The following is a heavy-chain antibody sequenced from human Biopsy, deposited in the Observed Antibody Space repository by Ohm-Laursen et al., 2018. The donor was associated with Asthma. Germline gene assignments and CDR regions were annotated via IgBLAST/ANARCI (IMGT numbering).Heavy chain of an antibody. CDR1: GGSLRGYV. CDR2: STQGGGT. V-gene: IGHV4-34*01. Sequence: PSETLSLTCAVYGGSLRGYVWTWIRQPPGKGLEWIGESTQGGGTTFNPSLKSRVTISIDSSKSQLSLKVRSVTAADTAVYYCVRGSSSWHHGPFHYYYGLDVWGQGTTATVSS. CDR3: VRGSSSWHHGPFHYYYGLDV. J-gene: IGHJ6*02. D-gene: IGHD6-13*01.